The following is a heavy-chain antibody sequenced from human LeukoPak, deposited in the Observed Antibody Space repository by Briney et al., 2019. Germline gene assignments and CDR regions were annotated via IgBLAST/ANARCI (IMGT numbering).Heavy chain of an antibody. V-gene: IGHV3-53*01. J-gene: IGHJ6*02. CDR1: GFIVSSNY. Sequence: PGGSLRLSCAASGFIVSSNYMSWVRQAPGKGLEWVSVIYSGGSTYYAGSVKGRFTISRETGKNSLYLQMRSLRAEDTAVYYCAGRTSWYYGFDVWGQGTTVTVSS. CDR3: AGRTSWYYGFDV. D-gene: IGHD1-1*01. CDR2: IYSGGST.